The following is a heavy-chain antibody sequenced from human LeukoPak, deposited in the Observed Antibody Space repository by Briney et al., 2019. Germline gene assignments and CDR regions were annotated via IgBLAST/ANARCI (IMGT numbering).Heavy chain of an antibody. CDR2: INPSGGST. J-gene: IGHJ4*02. CDR1: GYTFSSYY. D-gene: IGHD3-9*01. CDR3: ATLDWLDY. V-gene: IGHV1-46*01. Sequence: ASVKVSCKASGYTFSSYYMHWVRQAPGQGLEWMGIINPSGGSTRYAQKFQGRVTMTEDTSTDTAYMELSSLRSEDTAVYYCATLDWLDYWGQGTLVTVSS.